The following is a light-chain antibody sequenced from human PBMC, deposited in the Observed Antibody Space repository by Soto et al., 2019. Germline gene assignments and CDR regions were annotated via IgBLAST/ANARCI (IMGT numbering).Light chain of an antibody. CDR1: QSVSSSY. Sequence: EIVLTQSPGTLSLSPGERATLSCRASQSVSSSYLAWYQQRPGQAPRPLIYGASTRATGIPARFSASGSGTEFTLTINSLQSEDFAVYYCQQYNYWPLTFGGGTRVEI. CDR3: QQYNYWPLT. CDR2: GAS. V-gene: IGKV3-15*01. J-gene: IGKJ4*01.